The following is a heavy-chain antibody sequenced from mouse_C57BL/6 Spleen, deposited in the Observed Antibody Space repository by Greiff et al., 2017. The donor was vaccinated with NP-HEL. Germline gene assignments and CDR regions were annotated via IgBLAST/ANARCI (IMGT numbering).Heavy chain of an antibody. V-gene: IGHV1-50*01. CDR2: IDPSDSYT. J-gene: IGHJ2*01. Sequence: QVQLQQPGAELVKPGASVKLSCKASGYTFTSYWMQWVKQRPGQGLEWIGEIDPSDSYTNYNQKFKGKATLTVDTSSSTAYMQLSSLTSEDSAVYYCAGSGYIFDYWGQGTTLTVSS. CDR3: AGSGYIFDY. CDR1: GYTFTSYW. D-gene: IGHD3-2*02.